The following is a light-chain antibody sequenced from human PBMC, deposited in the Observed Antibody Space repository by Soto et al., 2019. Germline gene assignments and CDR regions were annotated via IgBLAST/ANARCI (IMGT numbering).Light chain of an antibody. CDR2: AAS. J-gene: IGKJ2*01. CDR3: HQYHSPPQT. Sequence: EIVLMQSPGTLSLSPGERATLSCRASQTMTRAYVAWYQQKPGQAPRLLIYAASYRATGISDKFSGSGSGTDFSLTISRLEPEDSAAYYCHQYHSPPQTFGQGTKVDIK. CDR1: QTMTRAY. V-gene: IGKV3-20*01.